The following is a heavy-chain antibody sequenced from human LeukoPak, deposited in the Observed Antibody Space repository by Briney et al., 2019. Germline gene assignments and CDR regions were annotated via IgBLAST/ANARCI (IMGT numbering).Heavy chain of an antibody. Sequence: GGSLRLSCAASGFTFSSYSMNWVRQAPGKGLEWVSSISSSSSYIYYADSVKGRFTISRDNAKNSLYLQMNSLRAEDTAVYYWARVLTRSSSGDYDYWGQGTLVTVSS. V-gene: IGHV3-21*01. J-gene: IGHJ4*02. CDR1: GFTFSSYS. CDR3: ARVLTRSSSGDYDY. CDR2: ISSSSSYI. D-gene: IGHD6-13*01.